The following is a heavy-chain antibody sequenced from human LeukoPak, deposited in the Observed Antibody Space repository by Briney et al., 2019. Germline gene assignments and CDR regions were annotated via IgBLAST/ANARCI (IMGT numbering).Heavy chain of an antibody. D-gene: IGHD3-22*01. J-gene: IGHJ2*01. CDR2: IYYSGST. V-gene: IGHV4-59*01. Sequence: SETLSLTCTVSGGSISSYYWSWIRQPPGKGLEWIGYIYYSGSTNYNPSLKSRVTISVDTSKNQFSLKLSSVTAADTAVYYCAREEELVVTRGYWYFDLWGRGTLVTVSS. CDR1: GGSISSYY. CDR3: AREEELVVTRGYWYFDL.